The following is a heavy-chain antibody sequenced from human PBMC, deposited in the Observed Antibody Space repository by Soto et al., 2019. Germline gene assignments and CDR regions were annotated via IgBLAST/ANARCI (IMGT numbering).Heavy chain of an antibody. D-gene: IGHD3-3*01. CDR1: GYSFTSYW. V-gene: IGHV5-51*01. CDR2: IYPGDSDT. J-gene: IGHJ4*02. CDR3: ARLRRAIFGVAEIDY. Sequence: GESLKISCKGSGYSFTSYWIGWVRQMPGKGLEWMGIIYPGDSDTRYSPSFQGQVTISADKSISTAYLQWSSLKASDTATYYCARLRRAIFGVAEIDYWGQGTLVTVSS.